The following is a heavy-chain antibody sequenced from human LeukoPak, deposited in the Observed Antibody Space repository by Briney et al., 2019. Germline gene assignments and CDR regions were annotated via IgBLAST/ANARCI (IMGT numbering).Heavy chain of an antibody. J-gene: IGHJ6*02. CDR2: IFGNGVKT. CDR3: ARVGDWSNYFGMDA. D-gene: IGHD3-16*01. V-gene: IGHV3-23*01. CDR1: GFTFSIYA. Sequence: PGGSLRLSCAASGFTFSIYAMSWVRQAPGKGLEWVSVIFGNGVKTYYADSLKGRFTISRDNSKSTLYLQMNSLRADDTAVYYCARVGDWSNYFGMDAWGQGTTVSASS.